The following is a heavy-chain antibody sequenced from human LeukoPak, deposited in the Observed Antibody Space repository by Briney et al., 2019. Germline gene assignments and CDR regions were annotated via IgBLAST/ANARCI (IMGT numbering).Heavy chain of an antibody. D-gene: IGHD6-13*01. CDR2: IYYSGST. V-gene: IGHV4-59*01. Sequence: PSETLSLTCTVSGGSISSYYWSWIRQPPGKGLEWIGYIYYSGSTNYNPSLKSRVTISVDTSKNQFSLKLSSVTAADTAVYYCAKDSSWYVVGPVNWGQGTLVTVSS. CDR3: AKDSSWYVVGPVN. J-gene: IGHJ4*02. CDR1: GGSISSYY.